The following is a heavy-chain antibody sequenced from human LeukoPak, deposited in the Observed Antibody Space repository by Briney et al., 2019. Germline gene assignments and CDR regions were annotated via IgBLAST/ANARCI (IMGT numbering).Heavy chain of an antibody. J-gene: IGHJ6*02. V-gene: IGHV1-69*13. D-gene: IGHD2-2*01. CDR2: IIPIFGTA. CDR3: ARIVVVPAAIHYYYYYYGMDV. Sequence: GASVKVSCKASGGTFSSYAISWVRQAPGQGLEWMGGIIPIFGTANYAQKFQGRVTITADESTSTAYMELSSLRPEDTAVYYCARIVVVPAAIHYYYYYYGMDVWGQGTTVTVSS. CDR1: GGTFSSYA.